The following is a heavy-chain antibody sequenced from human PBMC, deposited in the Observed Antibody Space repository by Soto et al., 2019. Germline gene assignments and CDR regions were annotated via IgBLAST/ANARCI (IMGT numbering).Heavy chain of an antibody. CDR1: GGSISSSNW. Sequence: SETLSLTCAVSGGSISSSNWWSWVRQAPEKGLEWIGEIYHSGSTNYNPSLESRVTISVDKSQNQFSLRLTSVTAEDTAVYYCAKNSENYGDSKSDYCGQGTLVTVSS. CDR3: AKNSENYGDSKSDY. V-gene: IGHV4-4*02. D-gene: IGHD4-17*01. CDR2: IYHSGST. J-gene: IGHJ4*02.